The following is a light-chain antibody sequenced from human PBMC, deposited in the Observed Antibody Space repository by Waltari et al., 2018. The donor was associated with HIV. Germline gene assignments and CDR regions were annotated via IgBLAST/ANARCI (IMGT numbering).Light chain of an antibody. CDR1: NHDVGVYNF. CDR3: CSYTSSNSWV. J-gene: IGLJ3*02. V-gene: IGLV2-14*03. CDR2: DVT. Sequence: QSALTQPASLSGSPGQSITISCTGTNHDVGVYNFVSWYQQHQDKAPKLVIFDVTKRPSGISSRFSGSKSANMASLTISGLQADDEAHYYCCSYTSSNSWVFGGGTKLTVL.